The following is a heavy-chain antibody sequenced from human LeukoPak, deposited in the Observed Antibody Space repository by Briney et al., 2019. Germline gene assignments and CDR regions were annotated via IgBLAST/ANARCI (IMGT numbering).Heavy chain of an antibody. V-gene: IGHV3-33*01. Sequence: PGRSLRLSCAASGFTFSSYGMHWVRQAPGKGLEWVAVIWYDGSNKYYADSVKGRFTISRDNSKNTLYLQMISLRAEDTAVYYCARDMRAMVRGVIVYYGMDVWGKGTTVTVSS. CDR3: ARDMRAMVRGVIVYYGMDV. CDR1: GFTFSSYG. J-gene: IGHJ6*04. D-gene: IGHD3-10*01. CDR2: IWYDGSNK.